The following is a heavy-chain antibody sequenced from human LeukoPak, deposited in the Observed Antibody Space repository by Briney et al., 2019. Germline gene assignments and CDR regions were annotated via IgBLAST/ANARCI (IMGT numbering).Heavy chain of an antibody. CDR2: IIPIFGTA. CDR1: GGTFSSYA. Sequence: GASVKVSCKASGGTFSSYAISWVRQAPGQGLEWMGGIIPIFGTANYAQKFQGRVTITTDESTSTAYMELSSLRSEDTAVYYCASGAIAAAGGPDYYYMDVWGKGTTVTVSS. J-gene: IGHJ6*03. V-gene: IGHV1-69*05. D-gene: IGHD6-13*01. CDR3: ASGAIAAAGGPDYYYMDV.